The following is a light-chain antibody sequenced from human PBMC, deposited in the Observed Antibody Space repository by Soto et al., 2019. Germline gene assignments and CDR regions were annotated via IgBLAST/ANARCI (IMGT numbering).Light chain of an antibody. V-gene: IGKV3-20*01. CDR3: QEYDGSPIT. CDR2: DAS. Sequence: EVVMRQSPATLSVSPGEGATLSCRASQGIGDTLAWYQQKLGQSPRLVIFDASNRASGMPERFSGSGSGTDFTLTISRLEPEDFAVYYCQEYDGSPITFGPGTRLEI. CDR1: QGIGDT. J-gene: IGKJ5*01.